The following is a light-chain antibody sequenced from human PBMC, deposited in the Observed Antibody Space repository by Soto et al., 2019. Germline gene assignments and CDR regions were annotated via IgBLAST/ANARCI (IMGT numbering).Light chain of an antibody. J-gene: IGKJ5*01. V-gene: IGKV4-1*01. CDR2: DAS. CDR3: QQLHDYPIT. Sequence: DIGLTHAPGSLAVSLGERDTIPCKSSQSVLYSSNNKNYLAWYQQKPGRAPKLLIFDASSLESGVPSRFSGSGSGTDFTLTISSLQPEDFATYYCQQLHDYPITFGQGTRLEIK. CDR1: QSVLYSSNNKNY.